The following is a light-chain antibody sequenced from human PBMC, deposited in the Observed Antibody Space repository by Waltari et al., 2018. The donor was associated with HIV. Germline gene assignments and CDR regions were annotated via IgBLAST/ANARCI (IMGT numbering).Light chain of an antibody. CDR2: GAS. CDR3: QQYHSWPWT. V-gene: IGKV3-15*01. J-gene: IGKJ1*01. CDR1: QSVSAD. Sequence: PGDRVILSSRARQSVSADVAWYKQKVGQAARFLALGASTRATALPLRLGASGSEGVFSPTINSLPSEDFAVYYCQQYHSWPWTFGQGTKVEVK.